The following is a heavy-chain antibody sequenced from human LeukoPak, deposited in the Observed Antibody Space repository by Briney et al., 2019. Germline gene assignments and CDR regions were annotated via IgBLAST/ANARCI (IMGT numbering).Heavy chain of an antibody. CDR1: GFTFSSYS. Sequence: GALSLSCAASGFTFSSYSMNWVRRAPGKGVEWVSSISSSSSYIYYADSVKGRFTISRDNAKNSLYLQMTSLRAEDTAVYYCARGDIAARPNYYYYMDVWGKGTPVTVSS. CDR3: ARGDIAARPNYYYYMDV. D-gene: IGHD6-6*01. J-gene: IGHJ6*03. V-gene: IGHV3-21*01. CDR2: ISSSSSYI.